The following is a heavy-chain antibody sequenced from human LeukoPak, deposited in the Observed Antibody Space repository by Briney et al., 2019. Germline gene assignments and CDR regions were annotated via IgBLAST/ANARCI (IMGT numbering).Heavy chain of an antibody. CDR3: ARASMVRGVMRGYDAFDI. Sequence: GGSLRLSCAASGFTFSSYDMHWVRHATGKGLEWVAAIGTAGDTYYPGSVKGRFTISRENAKNYLYLQMNSLRAGDTAVYYCARASMVRGVMRGYDAFDIWGQGTMVAVSS. CDR2: IGTAGDT. D-gene: IGHD3-10*01. J-gene: IGHJ3*02. CDR1: GFTFSSYD. V-gene: IGHV3-13*01.